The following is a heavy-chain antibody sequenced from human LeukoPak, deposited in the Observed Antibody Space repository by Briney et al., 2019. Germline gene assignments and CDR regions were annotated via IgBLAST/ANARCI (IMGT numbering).Heavy chain of an antibody. CDR2: INPNSGAT. Sequence: ASVKVSCKASGYTFTGYYMSWVRQPPGQGLEWMGWINPNSGATKYAQNFQDRVTMTRDTFITAAFMEVSGLTFDDAAVYYCARSDEYASEYYLDYWGQGTLVTVSS. D-gene: IGHD2-2*01. V-gene: IGHV1-2*02. J-gene: IGHJ4*02. CDR3: ARSDEYASEYYLDY. CDR1: GYTFTGYY.